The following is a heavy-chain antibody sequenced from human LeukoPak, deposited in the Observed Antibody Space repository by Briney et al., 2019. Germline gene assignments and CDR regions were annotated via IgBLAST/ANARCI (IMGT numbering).Heavy chain of an antibody. V-gene: IGHV1-2*02. CDR2: INPNSGGT. Sequence: ASVKVSCKASGYTFTGYYMHWVRQAPGQGLEWMGWINPNSGGTNYAQKFQGRVTMTRATSISTAYMELSRLRSDDTAVYYCARDYPKTSILWWGGDYWGQGPLVTVSS. CDR1: GYTFTGYY. J-gene: IGHJ4*02. D-gene: IGHD2-21*01. CDR3: ARDYPKTSILWWGGDY.